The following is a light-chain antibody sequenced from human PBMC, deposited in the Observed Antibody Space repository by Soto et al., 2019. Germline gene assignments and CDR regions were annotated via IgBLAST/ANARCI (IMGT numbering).Light chain of an antibody. Sequence: DIVMTQSPDSLAVSLGERATINCRSSQPVLYTSNNKNHLAWYQQKPGQPPKLLIYWASTRESGVPDRFSGSGSGTDFTLTISSLQAEDVAVYYCQQYYTTPYTFGQGTKLEI. CDR2: WAS. V-gene: IGKV4-1*01. CDR1: QPVLYTSNNKNH. CDR3: QQYYTTPYT. J-gene: IGKJ2*01.